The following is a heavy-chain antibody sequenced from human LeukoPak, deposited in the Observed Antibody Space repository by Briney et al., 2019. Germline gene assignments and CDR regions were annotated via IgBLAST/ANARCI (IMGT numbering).Heavy chain of an antibody. J-gene: IGHJ4*02. CDR1: GLTISNAW. V-gene: IGHV3-15*01. Sequence: PGGSITLAWAVYGLTISNAWMTWDRQAEGNGREWVGRIKSITDGGTTEYAGPVKGRFTISRDDSKNTLYLQMNSLRTEDTAVYYCTTDPRPYYYISLDYWGQGTLVTVSS. D-gene: IGHD3-9*01. CDR3: TTDPRPYYYISLDY. CDR2: IKSITDGGTT.